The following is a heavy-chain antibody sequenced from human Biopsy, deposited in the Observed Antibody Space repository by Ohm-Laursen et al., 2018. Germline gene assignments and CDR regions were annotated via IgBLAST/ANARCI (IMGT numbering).Heavy chain of an antibody. V-gene: IGHV4-59*01. CDR1: GDSIRNYY. D-gene: IGHD3-3*01. CDR2: IYYSGTT. CDR3: ARVRGGFLEWFDY. Sequence: SETLSLTCTVSGDSIRNYYWSWIRQPPGKVMEWIASIYYSGTTHKNPSLKSRVTISVDTSQGLLSLDLSSVTAADTAVYYCARVRGGFLEWFDYWGQGTLVTVSS. J-gene: IGHJ5*01.